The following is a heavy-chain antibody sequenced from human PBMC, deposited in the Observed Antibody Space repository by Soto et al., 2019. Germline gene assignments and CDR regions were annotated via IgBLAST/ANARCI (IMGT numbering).Heavy chain of an antibody. CDR2: IYDTGISGYTPST. CDR3: ARGEDAFFYYGLDV. J-gene: IGHJ6*02. V-gene: IGHV4-61*08. CDR1: GGSISSGGYS. Sequence: SETLSLTCAVSGGSISSGGYSWSWIRRPPGKGLEWIAYIYDTGISGYTPSTSYNPSLKSRVTMSVDTSKSQFSLKLTSVTAADTAVYYCARGEDAFFYYGLDVWGQGITVTVSS.